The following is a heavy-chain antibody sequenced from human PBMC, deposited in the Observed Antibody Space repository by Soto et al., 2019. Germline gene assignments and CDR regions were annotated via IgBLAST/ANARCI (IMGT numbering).Heavy chain of an antibody. V-gene: IGHV3-23*01. CDR1: GFTFSSYA. CDR3: AKVPGLLLYSGYEGPYYFDY. J-gene: IGHJ4*02. CDR2: ISGSGGST. Sequence: GGSLRLSCAASGFTFSSYAMSWVRQAPGKGLEWVSAISGSGGSTYYADSVKGRFTISRDNSKNTLYLQMNSLRAEDTAVYYCAKVPGLLLYSGYEGPYYFDYWGQGTLVTVSS. D-gene: IGHD5-12*01.